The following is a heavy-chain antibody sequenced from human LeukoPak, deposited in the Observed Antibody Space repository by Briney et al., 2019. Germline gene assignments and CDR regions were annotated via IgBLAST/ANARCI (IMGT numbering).Heavy chain of an antibody. J-gene: IGHJ6*03. Sequence: SVKVSCKASGGTFSSYAISWVRQAPGQGLEWMGRIIPIFGTANYAQKFQGRVTITADKSTSTANMELSSLRSEDTAVYYCARTYSNYDYYYYYMDVWGKGTTVTVSS. V-gene: IGHV1-69*06. CDR1: GGTFSSYA. D-gene: IGHD4-11*01. CDR3: ARTYSNYDYYYYYMDV. CDR2: IIPIFGTA.